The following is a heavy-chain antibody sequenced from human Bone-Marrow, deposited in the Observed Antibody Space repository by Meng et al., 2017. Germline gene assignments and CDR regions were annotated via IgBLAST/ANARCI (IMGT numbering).Heavy chain of an antibody. CDR3: ARAGGVAVAGIFLGFDP. CDR2: IYTSGST. J-gene: IGHJ5*02. D-gene: IGHD6-19*01. Sequence: QGERQESGPGLVKPAETLTLTCTVSGGSISSYYWSWIRQPAGKGLEWIGRIYTSGSTNHNPSLKSRVTMSVDTSKNQFSLKLSSVIAADTAVYYCARAGGVAVAGIFLGFDPWGQGTLVTVSS. CDR1: GGSISSYY. V-gene: IGHV4-4*07.